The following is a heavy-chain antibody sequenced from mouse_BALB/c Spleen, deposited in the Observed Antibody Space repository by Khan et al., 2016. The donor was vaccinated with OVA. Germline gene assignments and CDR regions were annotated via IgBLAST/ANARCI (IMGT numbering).Heavy chain of an antibody. CDR2: IFPGDGST. Sequence: QLQQSGAELVKPGASVKLSCKASGYTFTSYDINWVRQRPEQGLEWIGWIFPGDGSTKYNEKLKAKATLTTEKSSSTAYMQLSSLTSEDSAGYFCASRRGTMDYWGQGTSVTVSS. CDR3: ASRRGTMDY. J-gene: IGHJ4*01. CDR1: GYTFTSYD. V-gene: IGHV1-85*01.